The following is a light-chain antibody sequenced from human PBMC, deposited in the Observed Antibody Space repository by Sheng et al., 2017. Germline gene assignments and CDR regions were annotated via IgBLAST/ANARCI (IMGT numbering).Light chain of an antibody. CDR1: QDISNY. CDR3: QQCDNLPIT. J-gene: IGKJ5*01. Sequence: DIQMTQSPSSLSASVGDRVTITCQASQDISNYLNWYRQKPGKAPKLLIYDASNLETGVPSRFSGSGSGTDFTFTISSLQPEDIATYYCQQCDNLPITFGQGTRLE. V-gene: IGKV1-33*01. CDR2: DAS.